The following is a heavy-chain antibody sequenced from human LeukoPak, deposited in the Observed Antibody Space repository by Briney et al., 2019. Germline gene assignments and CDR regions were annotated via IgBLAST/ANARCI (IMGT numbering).Heavy chain of an antibody. CDR3: ARGEAFDV. V-gene: IGHV4-30-4*01. CDR2: VYYTGNT. CDR1: GGFISSGDYY. Sequence: NPSETLSLTCTVSGGFISSGDYYWNWIRQPPGKGLEWIGYVYYTGNTFYSPSLKSRVTISVDTSKNQFSRKLTSVTAADTAVYYCARGEAFDVWGQGTMFVVSS. J-gene: IGHJ3*01.